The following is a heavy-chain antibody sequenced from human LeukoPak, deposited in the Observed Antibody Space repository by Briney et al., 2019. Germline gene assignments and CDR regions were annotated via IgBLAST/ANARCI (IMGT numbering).Heavy chain of an antibody. V-gene: IGHV4-39*07. J-gene: IGHJ4*02. CDR3: ARFQGGSSSFDY. Sequence: SETLSLTCSVSGGSISSGRHYWGWVRQPRGKGLEWIGSLSYGRSTYYKPSLKSRVSMSVDTSKNQFSLKMISVTAADTAVYYCARFQGGSSSFDYWGQGTLVTVSS. D-gene: IGHD6-6*01. CDR1: GGSISSGRHY. CDR2: LSYGRST.